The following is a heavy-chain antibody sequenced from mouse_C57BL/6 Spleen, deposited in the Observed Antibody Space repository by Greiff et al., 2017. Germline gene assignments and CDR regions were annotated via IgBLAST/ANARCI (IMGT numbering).Heavy chain of an antibody. J-gene: IGHJ4*01. CDR2: ISDGGSYT. Sequence: EVQLQESGGGLVKPGGSLKLSCAASGFTFSSYAMSWVRQTPEKRLEWVATISDGGSYTYYPDNVKGRFTISRDNAKNNLYLQMSHLKSEDTAMYYCARLIYYGNGCYYAMDYWGQGTSVTVSS. V-gene: IGHV5-4*01. D-gene: IGHD2-1*01. CDR1: GFTFSSYA. CDR3: ARLIYYGNGCYYAMDY.